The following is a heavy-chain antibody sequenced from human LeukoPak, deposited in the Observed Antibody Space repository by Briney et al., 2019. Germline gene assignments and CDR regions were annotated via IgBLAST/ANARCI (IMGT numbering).Heavy chain of an antibody. J-gene: IGHJ4*02. CDR1: GFTISNAW. V-gene: IGHV3-15*01. CDR2: IKRKADGGTT. Sequence: GRSLRLSCAVSGFTISNAWMNWVRQAPGKGLEWVGRIKRKADGGTTDYAAPVKGRFTISRDDSENMLYLQMNSLKTEDTAVYYCTIGGDIDVWGQGTLVTVSS. CDR3: TIGGDIDV. D-gene: IGHD2-15*01.